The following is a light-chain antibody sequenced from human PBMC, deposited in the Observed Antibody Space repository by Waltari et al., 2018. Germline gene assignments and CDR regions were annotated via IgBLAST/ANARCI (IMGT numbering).Light chain of an antibody. CDR1: QSVLYSSNNKNY. J-gene: IGKJ5*01. Sequence: DLVMTQSPDSLAVSLGERATINCKSSQSVLYSSNNKNYLAWYQQKPGQPPKLLIYWASTRESGVPDRFSGSGSGTDFTLTISSLRAEDVAVYYCQQYYSTPPVTFGQGTRLEIK. CDR2: WAS. V-gene: IGKV4-1*01. CDR3: QQYYSTPPVT.